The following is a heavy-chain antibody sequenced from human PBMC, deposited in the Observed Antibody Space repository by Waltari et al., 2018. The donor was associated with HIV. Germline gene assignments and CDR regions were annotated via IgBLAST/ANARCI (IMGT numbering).Heavy chain of an antibody. CDR2: FHYTGNT. Sequence: QLQLQESGPGLVKPSETLSLTCTVSGRSMSDTGDYHWGWIRQPPGKGLEWIGNFHYTGNTFYNPSLKSRVTISADTSKNQFSLKLSSLTAADTAVYFCMRHRGYFPPDYWGQGTLVTVSS. D-gene: IGHD1-26*01. J-gene: IGHJ4*02. V-gene: IGHV4-39*01. CDR3: MRHRGYFPPDY. CDR1: GRSMSDTGDYH.